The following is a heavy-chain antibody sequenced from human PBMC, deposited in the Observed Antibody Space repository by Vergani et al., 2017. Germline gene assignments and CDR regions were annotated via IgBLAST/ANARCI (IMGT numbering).Heavy chain of an antibody. CDR3: AKVCGSTSCPYGGGAFDV. CDR1: GFTFNSYA. J-gene: IGHJ3*01. D-gene: IGHD2-2*01. V-gene: IGHV3-23*01. CDR2: INNNGGST. Sequence: QLLESGGGLIQPGGSLRLSCAASGFTFNSYAMTWGRQAPGKGLEWVSGINNNGGSTYYADSVKGRFTISRDNSKNTLYLQMTDLRAEDTATYYCAKVCGSTSCPYGGGAFDVWGHGTMVTVSS.